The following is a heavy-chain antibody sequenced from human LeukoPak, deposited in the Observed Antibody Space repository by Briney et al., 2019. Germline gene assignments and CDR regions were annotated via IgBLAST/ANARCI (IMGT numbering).Heavy chain of an antibody. J-gene: IGHJ4*02. V-gene: IGHV4-59*06. CDR1: GGSFSGYY. CDR2: IYYSGNT. CDR3: ARTSHGSGSYYNR. D-gene: IGHD3-10*01. Sequence: PSETLSLTCAVYGGSFSGYYWSWIRQPPGKGLEWIGYIYYSGNTYYNPSLKSRVTISVDTSKNQFSLKLSSVTAADTAVYYCARTSHGSGSYYNRWGQGTLVTVSS.